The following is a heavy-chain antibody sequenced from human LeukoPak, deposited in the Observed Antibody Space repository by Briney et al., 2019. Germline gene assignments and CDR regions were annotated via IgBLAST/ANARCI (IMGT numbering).Heavy chain of an antibody. V-gene: IGHV3-21*01. Sequence: PGGSLRLSCAASGFTFSDHSMNWVRQAPGKGLEWVSSISSSSSYIYYADSVKGRFTISRDNAKNSLYLQMNSLRAEDTAVYYCARVDCSSTSCYWYYYYGMDVWGQGTTVTVSS. D-gene: IGHD2-2*01. CDR3: ARVDCSSTSCYWYYYYGMDV. J-gene: IGHJ6*02. CDR1: GFTFSDHS. CDR2: ISSSSSYI.